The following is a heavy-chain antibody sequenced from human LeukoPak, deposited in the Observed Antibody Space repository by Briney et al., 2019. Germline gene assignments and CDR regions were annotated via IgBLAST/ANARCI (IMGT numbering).Heavy chain of an antibody. CDR3: DRTIYGSGSLRFDP. Sequence: SQTLSLTCTVSGGSISRGDYYWSWVRQPPGEGLEWGGYIYYSGSTYYNPSLKSRVTISVDTSKNQFSLKLSCVTAADTAVYYCDRTIYGSGSLRFDPWGQGTLVTVSS. CDR1: GGSISRGDYY. D-gene: IGHD3-10*01. J-gene: IGHJ5*02. V-gene: IGHV4-30-4*01. CDR2: IYYSGST.